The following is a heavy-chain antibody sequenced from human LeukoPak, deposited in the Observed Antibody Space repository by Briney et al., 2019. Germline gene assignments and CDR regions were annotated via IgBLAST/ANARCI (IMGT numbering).Heavy chain of an antibody. CDR1: GFTVSSNY. V-gene: IGHV3-66*01. J-gene: IGHJ4*02. D-gene: IGHD6-6*01. Sequence: GGSLRLSCAASGFTVSSNYMTWVRQAPGKGLEWVSFIYSGDSTYYADSVKGRFTISRDNSKNTLYLQMNSLRAEDTALYFCARGPQQLGRVFDYWGQGTLVTVSS. CDR3: ARGPQQLGRVFDY. CDR2: IYSGDST.